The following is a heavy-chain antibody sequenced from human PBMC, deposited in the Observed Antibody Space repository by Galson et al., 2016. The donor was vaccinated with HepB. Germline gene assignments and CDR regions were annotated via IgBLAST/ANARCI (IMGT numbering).Heavy chain of an antibody. V-gene: IGHV3-11*03. Sequence: SLRLSCAASGFTFSDYYMSWIRQAPGRGLEWLSYIGGSNGITNYADSVEGRFTISRDNAKNSLYLQMSSLRAEDTAVYYCARCSPYFFVCISSSCYCRGLDPWGQGTLVTVSS. CDR3: ARCSPYFFVCISSSCYCRGLDP. D-gene: IGHD3-22*01. CDR2: IGGSNGIT. J-gene: IGHJ5*02. CDR1: GFTFSDYY.